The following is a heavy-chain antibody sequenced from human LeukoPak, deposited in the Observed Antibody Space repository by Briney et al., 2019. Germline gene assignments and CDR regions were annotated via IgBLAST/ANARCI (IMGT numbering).Heavy chain of an antibody. CDR2: INSGSDSI. CDR1: GFTFSDRS. J-gene: IGHJ4*02. D-gene: IGHD6-19*01. Sequence: GGSLRLSCEASGFTFSDRSMNWLRQTPGKGLEWVSYINSGSDSIYYGDSVKGRFTISRDNAKKSVYLQMNSLRVEDMALYYCARADTSGWDFDSWGQGTLVTVSS. CDR3: ARADTSGWDFDS. V-gene: IGHV3-48*01.